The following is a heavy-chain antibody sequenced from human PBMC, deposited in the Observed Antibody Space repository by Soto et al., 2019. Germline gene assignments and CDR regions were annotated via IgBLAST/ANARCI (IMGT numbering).Heavy chain of an antibody. Sequence: GGSLRLSCAASGFSFSSYAMAWVRQAPGKGLDWVSVIGAGGGHTYYADSVKGRLTISRDNSKNRLHLQMNSLRPEDTAVYYCAKTPWDWLPNPVYFFDYWGQGTLVTVSS. D-gene: IGHD3-9*01. CDR3: AKTPWDWLPNPVYFFDY. J-gene: IGHJ4*02. V-gene: IGHV3-23*01. CDR1: GFSFSSYA. CDR2: IGAGGGHT.